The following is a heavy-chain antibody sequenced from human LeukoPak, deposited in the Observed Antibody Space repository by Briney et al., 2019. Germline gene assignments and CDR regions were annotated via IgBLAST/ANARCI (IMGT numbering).Heavy chain of an antibody. CDR2: ISYDGSNK. CDR3: AKDLELAVAGTFDY. V-gene: IGHV3-30*18. Sequence: GRSLRLSCAASGFTSSSYGMHWVRQAPGKGLEWVAVISYDGSNKYYADSVKSRFTISRDNSKNTLYLQMNSLRAEDTAVYYCAKDLELAVAGTFDYWGQGTLVTVSS. D-gene: IGHD6-19*01. J-gene: IGHJ4*02. CDR1: GFTSSSYG.